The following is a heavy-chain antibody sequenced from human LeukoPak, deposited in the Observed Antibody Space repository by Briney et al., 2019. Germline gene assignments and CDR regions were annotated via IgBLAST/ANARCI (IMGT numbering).Heavy chain of an antibody. Sequence: PSETLSLTCTVSGGSISSGGYYWSWIRQPPGKGLEWIGYIYHSGSTYYNPSLKSRVTISVDRSKNQFSLKLSSVTAADTAVYYCASLQTDYGDYVNYWGQGTLVTVSS. J-gene: IGHJ4*02. D-gene: IGHD4-17*01. V-gene: IGHV4-30-2*01. CDR2: IYHSGST. CDR1: GGSISSGGYY. CDR3: ASLQTDYGDYVNY.